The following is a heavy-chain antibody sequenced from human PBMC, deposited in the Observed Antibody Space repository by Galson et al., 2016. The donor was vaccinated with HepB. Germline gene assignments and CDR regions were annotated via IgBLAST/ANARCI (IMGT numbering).Heavy chain of an antibody. CDR1: GLPFSTYC. CDR3: ARVFSYDRRDYYRHFDS. Sequence: SLRLSCAASGLPFSTYCMTWVRQAPGKGPEWVAVIKPDGREIQYVDSVKGRFTISRDDGKNSLYLQMNTLRAEDTAVYYCARVFSYDRRDYYRHFDSWGRGTLVTVSS. J-gene: IGHJ4*02. D-gene: IGHD3-22*01. V-gene: IGHV3-7*03. CDR2: IKPDGREI.